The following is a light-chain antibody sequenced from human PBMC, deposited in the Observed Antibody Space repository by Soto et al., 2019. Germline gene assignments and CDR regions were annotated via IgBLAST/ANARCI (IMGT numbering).Light chain of an antibody. CDR2: GAS. CDR1: QSVSSNY. Sequence: EIVLTQSPGTLSLSPGERATLSCRASQSVSSNYLAWYQQKPGQAPRLLIFGASSRATGIPDRFNSSGSGKDFTLTISRLEPEDFAVYYCQQYGTSLYTFGQGTKLEIK. J-gene: IGKJ2*01. V-gene: IGKV3-20*01. CDR3: QQYGTSLYT.